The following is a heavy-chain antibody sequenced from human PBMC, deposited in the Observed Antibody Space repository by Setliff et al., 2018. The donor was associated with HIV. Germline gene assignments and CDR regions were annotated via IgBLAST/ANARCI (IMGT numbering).Heavy chain of an antibody. J-gene: IGHJ6*03. V-gene: IGHV4-59*11. Sequence: SETLSLTCTVSGGSITGHYWSWIRQPPGKGLEWIGYIHYSGSSNYNPSLKSRVSISLDTSKKQVSLKLNSVTAADTAVYYCARHRDPPGTSWIYYYYYMDLWGEGTTVTVSS. CDR1: GGSITGHY. CDR2: IHYSGSS. CDR3: ARHRDPPGTSWIYYYYYMDL. D-gene: IGHD6-13*01.